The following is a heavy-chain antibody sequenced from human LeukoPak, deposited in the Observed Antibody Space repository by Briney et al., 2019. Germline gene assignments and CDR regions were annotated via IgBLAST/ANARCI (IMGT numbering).Heavy chain of an antibody. V-gene: IGHV4-34*01. Sequence: SETLSLTRAVYGGSFSGYYWSWIRQPPGKGLEWIGEINHSGSTNYNPSLKSRVTISVDTSKNQFSLKLSSVTAADTAVYYCARAAITEGGQLLLGYYFDYWGQGTLVTVSS. D-gene: IGHD2-2*01. CDR1: GGSFSGYY. J-gene: IGHJ4*02. CDR3: ARAAITEGGQLLLGYYFDY. CDR2: INHSGST.